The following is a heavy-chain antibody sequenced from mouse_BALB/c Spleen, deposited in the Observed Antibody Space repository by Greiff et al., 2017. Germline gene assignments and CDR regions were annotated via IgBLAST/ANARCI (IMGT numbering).Heavy chain of an antibody. J-gene: IGHJ2*01. CDR3: ARGISFDY. CDR2: IDPANGNT. Sequence: VHVKQSGAELVKPGASVKLSCTASGFNIKDTYMHWVKQRPEQGLEWIGRIDPANGNTKYDPKFQGKATITADTSSNTAYLQLSSLTSEDTAVYYCARGISFDYWGQGTTLTVSS. V-gene: IGHV14-3*02. CDR1: GFNIKDTY.